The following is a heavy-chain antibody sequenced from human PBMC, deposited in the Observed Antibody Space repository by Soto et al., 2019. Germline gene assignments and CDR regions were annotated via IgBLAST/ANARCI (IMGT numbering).Heavy chain of an antibody. D-gene: IGHD2-2*01. V-gene: IGHV1-46*03. J-gene: IGHJ5*02. CDR1: GYTFTKYY. CDR2: INPSDGGT. Sequence: QVRLVQSGAEVKKPGASVKVSCKASGYTFTKYYIHWVRQAPGQGLEWMGIINPSDGGTTYAQKFQGRVSIARDTSTGTVYMELSSLRSDDTAGYYCGSRCSISCSDWFDPWGQGTLVTVSS. CDR3: GSRCSISCSDWFDP.